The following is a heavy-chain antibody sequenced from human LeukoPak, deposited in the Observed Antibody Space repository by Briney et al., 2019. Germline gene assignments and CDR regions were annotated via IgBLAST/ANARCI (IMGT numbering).Heavy chain of an antibody. D-gene: IGHD3-3*01. Sequence: PSQTLPLTCTVSGGSISSGSYYWSWIRQPAGKGLEWIGRIYTSGSTNYNPSLKSRVTISVDTSKNQFSLKLSSVTAADTTVYYCARDYYDFWSGYYRENWLDPWGQGTLVTVSS. CDR1: GGSISSGSYY. V-gene: IGHV4-61*02. CDR2: IYTSGST. CDR3: ARDYYDFWSGYYRENWLDP. J-gene: IGHJ5*02.